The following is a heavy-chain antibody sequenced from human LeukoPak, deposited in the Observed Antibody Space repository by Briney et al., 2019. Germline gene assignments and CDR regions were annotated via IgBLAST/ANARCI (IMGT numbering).Heavy chain of an antibody. CDR2: IKQDGSEK. CDR3: AREGVGEYCSSTSCYFRAFDI. Sequence: GGSLRLSCAASGFTFSSYWMSWVRQAPGKGLEWVANIKQDGSEKYYVDSVKGRFTISRDNAKNSLYLQMNSLRAEDTAVYYCAREGVGEYCSSTSCYFRAFDIWGQGTMVTVSS. J-gene: IGHJ3*02. V-gene: IGHV3-7*01. CDR1: GFTFSSYW. D-gene: IGHD2-2*01.